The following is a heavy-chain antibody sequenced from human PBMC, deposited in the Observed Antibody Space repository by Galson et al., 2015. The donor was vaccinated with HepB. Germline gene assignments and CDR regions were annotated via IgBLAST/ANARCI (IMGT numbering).Heavy chain of an antibody. Sequence: SLRLSCAASGFTFSTYAMSWVRQAPGKGLEWVSALRGGGDSTYYADSVKGRFTISRDNPKNTLYLQMHSLRAEDTALYYCARQRDSGYDLGPLDYWGQGTLVTVSS. J-gene: IGHJ4*02. CDR1: GFTFSTYA. CDR2: LRGGGDST. CDR3: ARQRDSGYDLGPLDY. D-gene: IGHD5-12*01. V-gene: IGHV3-23*01.